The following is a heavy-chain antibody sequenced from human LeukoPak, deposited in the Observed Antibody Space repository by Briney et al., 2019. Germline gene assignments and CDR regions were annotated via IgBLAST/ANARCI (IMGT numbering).Heavy chain of an antibody. Sequence: GGSLRLSCTTSGFIFGDYNMNWVRQAPGKGLEWVSAISGSGGSTYYADSVKGRFTISRDNSKNTLYLQMNSLRAEDTAVYYCAKRGLVDDSSGYYPDYWGQGTLVTVSS. CDR1: GFIFGDYN. J-gene: IGHJ4*02. CDR3: AKRGLVDDSSGYYPDY. CDR2: ISGSGGST. D-gene: IGHD3-22*01. V-gene: IGHV3-23*01.